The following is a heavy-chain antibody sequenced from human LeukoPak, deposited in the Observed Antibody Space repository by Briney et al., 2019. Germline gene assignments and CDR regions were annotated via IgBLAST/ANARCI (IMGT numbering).Heavy chain of an antibody. CDR3: ARDGAPIAVAGTFDY. Sequence: GGSLRLSCAASGFTFSSYGMHWVRQAPGKGLEWVAVIWYDGSNKYYADSVKGRFTISRDNSKNTLYLQMNSLRAEDTAVYYCARDGAPIAVAGTFDYWGQGTLVTVSS. V-gene: IGHV3-33*01. D-gene: IGHD6-19*01. CDR1: GFTFSSYG. J-gene: IGHJ4*02. CDR2: IWYDGSNK.